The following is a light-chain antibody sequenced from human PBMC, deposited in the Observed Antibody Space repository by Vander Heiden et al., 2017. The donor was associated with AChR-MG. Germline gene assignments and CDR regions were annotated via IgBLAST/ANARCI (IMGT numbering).Light chain of an antibody. V-gene: IGLV1-40*01. CDR2: GNT. Sequence: QSELTQPPSVSGVPGQRVTISCTGSSSNIGAGYDVHWYQQLPGTAPKLLIFGNTDRPSGVPDRFSGSKSGTSASLAITGLQVEDEADYYCQSYDNSLTASVFGGGTKLTVL. J-gene: IGLJ7*01. CDR1: SSNIGAGYD. CDR3: QSYDNSLTASV.